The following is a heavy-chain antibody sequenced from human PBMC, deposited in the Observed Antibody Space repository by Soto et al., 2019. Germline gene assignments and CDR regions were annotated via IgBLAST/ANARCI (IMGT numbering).Heavy chain of an antibody. CDR1: GFTFSSYS. D-gene: IGHD3-10*01. CDR3: ARGRLITMVRGVLLGGGFDY. CDR2: ISSSSSYI. J-gene: IGHJ4*02. Sequence: GGSLRLSCAASGFTFSSYSMNWVRQAPGKGLEWVSSISSSSSYIYYADSVKGRFTISRDNAMNSLYLQMNSLRAEDTAVYYCARGRLITMVRGVLLGGGFDYWGQGTLVTVSS. V-gene: IGHV3-21*01.